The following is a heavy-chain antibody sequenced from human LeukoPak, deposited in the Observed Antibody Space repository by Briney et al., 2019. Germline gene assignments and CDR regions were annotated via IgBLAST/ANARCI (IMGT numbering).Heavy chain of an antibody. Sequence: GGSLRLSCTASGFTFNRDWTAWVRQAPGKGLEWVSGISWNSGSIGYADSVKGRFTISRDNAKNSLYLQMNSLRAEDTALYYCAKEGGYCSGGSCYYDYWGQGTLVTVSS. D-gene: IGHD2-15*01. V-gene: IGHV3-9*01. CDR1: GFTFNRDW. J-gene: IGHJ4*02. CDR3: AKEGGYCSGGSCYYDY. CDR2: ISWNSGSI.